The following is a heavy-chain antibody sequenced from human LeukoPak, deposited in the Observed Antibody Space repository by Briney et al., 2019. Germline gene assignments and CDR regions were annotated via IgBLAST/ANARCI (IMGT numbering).Heavy chain of an antibody. J-gene: IGHJ4*02. CDR2: IYTGGNT. D-gene: IGHD3-22*01. CDR1: GFTVDSNY. V-gene: IGHV3-53*01. Sequence: GGSLRLSCAASGFTVDSNYLSWVRQAPGKGLEWVSTIYTGGNTYYAASVKGRFTISRDFSKNTVFLHMNSLRAEDTAMYYCARGDDSGYYDYFDYWGQGTLITVSS. CDR3: ARGDDSGYYDYFDY.